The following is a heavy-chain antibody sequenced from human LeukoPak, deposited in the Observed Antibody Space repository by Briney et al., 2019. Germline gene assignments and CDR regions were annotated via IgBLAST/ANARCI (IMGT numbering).Heavy chain of an antibody. D-gene: IGHD5-18*01. CDR2: INHSGST. CDR3: AGGPRKRYSYGLRGYYFDY. CDR1: GGSFSGYY. Sequence: PSETLSLTCAVYGGSFSGYYWSWIRQPPGKGLEWIGEINHSGSTNYNPSLKSRVTISVDTSKNQFSLKLSSVTAADPAVYYCAGGPRKRYSYGLRGYYFDYWGQGTLVTVSS. J-gene: IGHJ4*02. V-gene: IGHV4-34*01.